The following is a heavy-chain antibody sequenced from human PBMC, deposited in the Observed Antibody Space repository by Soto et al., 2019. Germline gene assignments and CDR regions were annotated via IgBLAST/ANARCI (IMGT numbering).Heavy chain of an antibody. V-gene: IGHV3-23*01. D-gene: IGHD5-12*01. Sequence: GGSLRLSCAASGFTFSSYAIIWVRQAPGKGLEWVLGISGSSDSTYYADSVKGRFTISRDNSKNTLYLQMNSLRAEDTAVYYCAKVVYSGYAGYFDYWGQGTLVTVSS. CDR2: ISGSSDST. CDR3: AKVVYSGYAGYFDY. CDR1: GFTFSSYA. J-gene: IGHJ4*02.